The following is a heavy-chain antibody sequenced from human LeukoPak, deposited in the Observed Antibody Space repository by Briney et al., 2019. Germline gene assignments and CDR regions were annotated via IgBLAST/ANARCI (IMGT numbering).Heavy chain of an antibody. CDR1: GYTFSGYY. V-gene: IGHV1-2*02. D-gene: IGHD3-3*01. J-gene: IGHJ4*02. CDR3: ARDGEVLRFLQWSNPVDY. Sequence: ASVKVSCKASGYTFSGYYIHWVRQAPGQGLEWMGWINPYSGDTDYARKFQGRVTMTRDTSISTVYMELSRLRSDDTAVYYCARDGEVLRFLQWSNPVDYWGQGTLVTVSS. CDR2: INPYSGDT.